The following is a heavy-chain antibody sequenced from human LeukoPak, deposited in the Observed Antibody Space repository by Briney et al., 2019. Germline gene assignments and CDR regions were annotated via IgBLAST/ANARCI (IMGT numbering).Heavy chain of an antibody. D-gene: IGHD3-10*01. CDR1: GGSFSGYY. J-gene: IGHJ4*02. V-gene: IGHV4-34*01. CDR2: INHSGST. Sequence: SETLSLTCAVYGGSFSGYYWSWIRQPPGKGLEWIGEINHSGSTNYNPSLKSRVTISVDTSKNQFSLKLSSVTAADTAAYYCARLPAGMVRGAFIDYWGQGTLVTVSS. CDR3: ARLPAGMVRGAFIDY.